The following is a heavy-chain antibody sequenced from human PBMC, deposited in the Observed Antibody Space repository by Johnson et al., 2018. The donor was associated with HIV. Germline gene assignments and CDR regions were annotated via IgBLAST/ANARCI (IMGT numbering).Heavy chain of an antibody. D-gene: IGHD6-19*01. Sequence: EVQLVESGGGLVQPGGSLRLSCAASGFTVSSNYMSWVRQAPGKGLEWVSVIYSGGSTYYADSVKGRFTISRDNSKNTLYLQMNSLRAEDTAVYYCASFGLAVAADAFDIWGQGTMVTVSS. CDR2: IYSGGST. J-gene: IGHJ3*02. CDR1: GFTVSSNY. CDR3: ASFGLAVAADAFDI. V-gene: IGHV3-53*01.